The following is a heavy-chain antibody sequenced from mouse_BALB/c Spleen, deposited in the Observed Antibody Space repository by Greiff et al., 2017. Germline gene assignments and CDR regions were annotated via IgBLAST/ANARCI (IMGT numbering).Heavy chain of an antibody. D-gene: IGHD4-1*01. J-gene: IGHJ2*01. V-gene: IGHV1-80*01. CDR1: GYAFSSYW. Sequence: LVESGAELVRPGSSVKISCKASGYAFSSYWMNWVKQRPGQGLEWIGQIYPGDGDTNYNGKFKGKATLTADKSSSTAYMQLSSLTSEDSAVYFCARGIPGTLDYWGQGTTLTVSS. CDR2: IYPGDGDT. CDR3: ARGIPGTLDY.